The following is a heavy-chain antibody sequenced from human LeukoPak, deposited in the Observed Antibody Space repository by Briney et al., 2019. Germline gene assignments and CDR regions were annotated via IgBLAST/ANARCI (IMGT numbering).Heavy chain of an antibody. D-gene: IGHD6-19*01. V-gene: IGHV1-69*04. CDR3: ARGGHSSPDAFDI. CDR2: IIPILGIA. Sequence: SVKVSCKASGGTFSSYAISWVRQTPGQGLEWMGRIIPILGIANYAQKFQGRVTITADKSTSTAYMELSSLRSEDTAVYYCARGGHSSPDAFDIWGQGTMVTVSS. J-gene: IGHJ3*02. CDR1: GGTFSSYA.